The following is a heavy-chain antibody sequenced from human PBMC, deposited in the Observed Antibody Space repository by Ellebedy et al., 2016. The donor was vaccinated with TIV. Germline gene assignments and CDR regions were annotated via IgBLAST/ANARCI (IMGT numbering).Heavy chain of an antibody. D-gene: IGHD1-1*01. J-gene: IGHJ5*02. Sequence: WIRQPPGKGLEWIGSIYYGGSTYYNPSLKSRVTMSVDTSKNHFSLKLTSVTSADTAVYYCTKERTGSWFDPWGQGTLVTVSS. V-gene: IGHV4-39*02. CDR2: IYYGGST. CDR3: TKERTGSWFDP.